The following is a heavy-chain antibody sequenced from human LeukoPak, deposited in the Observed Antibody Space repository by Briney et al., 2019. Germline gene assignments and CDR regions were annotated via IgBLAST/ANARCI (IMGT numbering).Heavy chain of an antibody. J-gene: IGHJ4*02. V-gene: IGHV3-7*01. Sequence: PGGSLRLSCVGSGITNYWMTWVRQAPAKGLESVANINQDSSERYYLDSVKGRFTISRDNTKSSLFLQMNSLRVEDTGIYYCATDLNWVAYWGQGARVTVSS. CDR1: GITNYW. D-gene: IGHD3-16*01. CDR2: INQDSSER. CDR3: ATDLNWVAY.